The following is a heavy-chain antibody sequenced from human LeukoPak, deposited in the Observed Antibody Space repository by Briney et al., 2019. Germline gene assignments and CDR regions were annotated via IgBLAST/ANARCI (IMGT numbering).Heavy chain of an antibody. J-gene: IGHJ2*01. D-gene: IGHD3-22*01. CDR2: IHTSGAS. CDR3: ARRDSSGYYSRDWYFDL. Sequence: SETLSLTCTVSGASISNYYWSWIRQTPEKGLEWMGHIHTSGASRYYPSLESRLTLSIDTSRNHLSLKLTSVTAADTAVYYCARRDSSGYYSRDWYFDLWGRGTLVTVSS. V-gene: IGHV4-4*09. CDR1: GASISNYY.